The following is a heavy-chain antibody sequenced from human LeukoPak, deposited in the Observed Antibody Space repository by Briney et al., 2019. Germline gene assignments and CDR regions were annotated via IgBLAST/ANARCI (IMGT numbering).Heavy chain of an antibody. CDR2: IKRKNDGGAT. V-gene: IGHV3-15*01. CDR3: SSSGSRWDYFDY. CDR1: GFTFANAW. D-gene: IGHD6-13*01. J-gene: IGHJ4*02. Sequence: GGSLRLSCAVSGFTFANAWMTWVRQAPGKGLEWVGRIKRKNDGGATDYATPVKGRSTISRDDSINTLYLQMNSLKTEDTAVYYCSSSGSRWDYFDYWGQGALVTVSS.